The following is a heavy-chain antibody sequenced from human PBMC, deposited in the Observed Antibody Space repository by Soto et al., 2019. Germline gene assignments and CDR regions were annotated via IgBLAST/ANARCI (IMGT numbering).Heavy chain of an antibody. V-gene: IGHV4-59*01. Sequence: QVQLQESGPGLVKPSETLSLTCTVSGGSIRDYYWVWIRQPPGQGLEWSGSIFYTGSTDYNPSLKNRVSISLATSKNQFSLNLGSVTAADPAVYYCARVNRGAFDYWGQGALVTGSS. CDR3: ARVNRGAFDY. CDR2: IFYTGST. J-gene: IGHJ4*02. CDR1: GGSIRDYY.